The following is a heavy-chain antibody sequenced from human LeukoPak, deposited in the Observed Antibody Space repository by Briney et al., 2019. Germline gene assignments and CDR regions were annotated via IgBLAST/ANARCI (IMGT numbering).Heavy chain of an antibody. Sequence: SETLSLTCTVSGVSITSYYWSWIRQTPGKGLEWIAYIYYSGSTNYNPSLKSRVTISVDTSKNQFSLKLTSVTAADTAVYYCARDSYAFDIWGQGTMVTVSS. J-gene: IGHJ3*02. CDR2: IYYSGST. CDR1: GVSITSYY. V-gene: IGHV4-59*01. CDR3: ARDSYAFDI.